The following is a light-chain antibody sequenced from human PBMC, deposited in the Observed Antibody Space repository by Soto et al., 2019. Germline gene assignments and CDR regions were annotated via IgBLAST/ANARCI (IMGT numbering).Light chain of an antibody. V-gene: IGKV1-5*03. J-gene: IGKJ1*01. CDR1: QSISSW. CDR2: KAS. CDR3: QQYNDKWT. Sequence: DIQMTQSPSTLSASVGDRVTITCRASQSISSWLAWYQQKPGKAPNLLIYKASSLQSGVPSRFSGSGSGTEFTLTISSLQPDDCGTYYCQQYNDKWTFGQGNKVEIK.